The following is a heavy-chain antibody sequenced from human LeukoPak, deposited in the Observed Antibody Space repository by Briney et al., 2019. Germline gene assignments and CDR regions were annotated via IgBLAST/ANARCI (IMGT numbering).Heavy chain of an antibody. J-gene: IGHJ4*02. CDR3: ARDYYYYASGSYYPDY. V-gene: IGHV3-66*01. Sequence: GGSLRLSCAASGLAVSSNYMSWVRQAPGKGLEWVSVIYSDGNTNYADSVKGRFTISRDNSKNTLYLQMNSLRAEDTAVYYCARDYYYYASGSYYPDYWGPGTLVTVSS. CDR2: IYSDGNT. CDR1: GLAVSSNY. D-gene: IGHD3-10*01.